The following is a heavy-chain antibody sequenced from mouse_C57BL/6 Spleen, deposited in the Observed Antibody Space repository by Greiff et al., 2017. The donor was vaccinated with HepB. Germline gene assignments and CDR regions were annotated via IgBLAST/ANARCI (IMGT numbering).Heavy chain of an antibody. CDR3: ARSPFSPDV. Sequence: SGYTFTDYNMDWVKQSHGKSLEWIGDINPNNGGTIYNQKFKGKATLTVDKSSSTAYMELRSLTSEDTAVYYCARSPFSPDVWGTGTTVTVSS. CDR2: INPNNGGT. CDR1: GYTFTDYN. V-gene: IGHV1-18*01. J-gene: IGHJ1*03.